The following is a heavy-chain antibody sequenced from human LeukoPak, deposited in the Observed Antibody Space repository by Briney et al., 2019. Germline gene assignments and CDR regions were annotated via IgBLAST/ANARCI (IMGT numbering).Heavy chain of an antibody. CDR1: GFTFSSYS. CDR3: ARARLTRSYGPTLAN. V-gene: IGHV3-21*01. Sequence: GGPLRLSCAASGFTFSSYSMNWVRQAPGKGLEWVSSISSSSSYIYYADSVKGRFTISRDNAKNSLYLQMNSLRAEDTAVYYCARARLTRSYGPTLANWGQGTLVTVSS. J-gene: IGHJ4*02. D-gene: IGHD5-18*01. CDR2: ISSSSSYI.